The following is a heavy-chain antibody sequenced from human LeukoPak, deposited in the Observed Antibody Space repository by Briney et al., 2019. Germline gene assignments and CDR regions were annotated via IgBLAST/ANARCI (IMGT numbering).Heavy chain of an antibody. V-gene: IGHV1-69*04. CDR1: GGTFSSYA. CDR3: ARDRSGYDRLYYYGMDV. CDR2: IIPILGIA. Sequence: SSVKVSCKASGGTFSSYAISWVRQAPGQGLEWMGRIIPILGIANYAQKFQGRVTITADKSTSTAYMELSSLRSEDTAVYYCARDRSGYDRLYYYGMDVWGQGTTVTVSS. J-gene: IGHJ6*02. D-gene: IGHD5-12*01.